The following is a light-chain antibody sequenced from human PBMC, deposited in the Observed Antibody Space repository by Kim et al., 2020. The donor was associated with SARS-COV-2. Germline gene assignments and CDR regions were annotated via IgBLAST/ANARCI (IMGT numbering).Light chain of an antibody. V-gene: IGKV2-30*02. J-gene: IGKJ4*01. Sequence: DVVLTQSPLSLSATLGQPASISCSSSQSLRRSDGSTFLSWIQQRPGQSPRRLISEISNRESGVPDRFSGSGSGTDFTLKISRVEAEDVGIYYCMQNAHWPLTIGGGTKADI. CDR3: MQNAHWPLT. CDR1: QSLRRSDGSTF. CDR2: EIS.